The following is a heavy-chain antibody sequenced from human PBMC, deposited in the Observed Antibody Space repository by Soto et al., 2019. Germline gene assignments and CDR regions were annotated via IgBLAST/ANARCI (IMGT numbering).Heavy chain of an antibody. CDR3: ARLRITMLPYGMDV. J-gene: IGHJ6*02. V-gene: IGHV1-2*04. Sequence: ASVKVSCKASGYTFTGYYMHWVRQAPGQGLEWMGWINPNSGGTNYAQKFQGWVTMTRDTSISTAYMELSSLRSEDTAVYYCARLRITMLPYGMDVWCQAITVTVS. CDR1: GYTFTGYY. CDR2: INPNSGGT. D-gene: IGHD3-10*01.